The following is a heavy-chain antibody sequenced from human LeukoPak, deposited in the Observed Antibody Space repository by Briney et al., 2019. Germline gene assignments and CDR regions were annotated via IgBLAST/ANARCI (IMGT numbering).Heavy chain of an antibody. CDR3: ARGSDSDFWSGCSAWFDP. J-gene: IGHJ5*02. CDR2: INPNSGDT. CDR1: GYTFTGYY. D-gene: IGHD3-3*01. Sequence: ASVKVSCKASGYTFTGYYMHWVRQVPGQGPEWMGWINPNSGDTNYAQKFHGRVTMTRDTSISTAYVDLSRLRSDDTAVYYCARGSDSDFWSGCSAWFDPWGQGTLVTVSS. V-gene: IGHV1-2*02.